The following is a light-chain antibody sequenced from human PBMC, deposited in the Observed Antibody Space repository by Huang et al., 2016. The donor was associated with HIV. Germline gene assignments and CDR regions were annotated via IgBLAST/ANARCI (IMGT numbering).Light chain of an antibody. Sequence: ELVLTQSPGTLSSSPGGAAVISCRASQSLDKGFLAWYRQKPGQAPELLIFDACKRPSDIPDRFVGRGSGTYFSLTINGLDPEDFAFYFCHHDGATQWAFGRGTRVEMK. CDR3: HHDGATQWA. V-gene: IGKV3-20*01. J-gene: IGKJ1*01. CDR1: QSLDKGF. CDR2: DAC.